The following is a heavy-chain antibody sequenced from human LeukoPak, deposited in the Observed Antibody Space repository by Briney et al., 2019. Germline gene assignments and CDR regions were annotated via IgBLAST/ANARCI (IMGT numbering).Heavy chain of an antibody. CDR2: INPNSGGT. CDR3: ARSRDNYYAYFDY. Sequence: ASVKVSCKASGYTFTGYYMHWVRQAPGQGLEWMGWINPNSGGTNYAQKFQSRVTMTRDTSITTAYMELSRLRSDDTAVYYCARSRDNYYAYFDYWGQGTLVTVSS. V-gene: IGHV1-2*02. D-gene: IGHD3-10*01. J-gene: IGHJ4*02. CDR1: GYTFTGYY.